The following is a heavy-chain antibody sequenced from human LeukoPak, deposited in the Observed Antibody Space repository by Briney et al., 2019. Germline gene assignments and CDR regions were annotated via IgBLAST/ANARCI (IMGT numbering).Heavy chain of an antibody. CDR3: ATTRLGELSYNRYFDF. CDR2: ISSSSSYI. D-gene: IGHD3-16*02. V-gene: IGHV3-21*01. Sequence: SGGSLRLSCAASGFTFSIYSMNWVRQAPGKGLEWVPSISSSSSYIYYADSVKGRFTISRDNAKNSLYLQMNSLGAEDTAVYYCATTRLGELSYNRYFDFWGQGTLVTVSS. CDR1: GFTFSIYS. J-gene: IGHJ4*02.